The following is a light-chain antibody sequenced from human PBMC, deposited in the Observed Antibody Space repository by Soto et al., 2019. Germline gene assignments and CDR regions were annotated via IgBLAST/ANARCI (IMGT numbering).Light chain of an antibody. J-gene: IGKJ1*01. CDR1: QGISSY. Sequence: DLQMTQSPSSLSASVGDRVTITCRASQGISSYLAWYQQKKGKAPKXXIYAASTLQSGVPSRFSGSGYGTEFTLTISSLQTEDFATYYCHQLNSYPWTFGQGTKVDIK. CDR3: HQLNSYPWT. CDR2: AAS. V-gene: IGKV1-9*01.